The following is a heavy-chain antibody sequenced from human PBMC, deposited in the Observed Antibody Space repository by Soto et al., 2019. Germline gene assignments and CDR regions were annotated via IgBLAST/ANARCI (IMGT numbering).Heavy chain of an antibody. Sequence: GGSLRLSCAASGLSFSDHYMNWVRQAPGKGLEWVASITSSGSYVYYADSVKGRFSASRDNAKNSLSLQMDSLRPDDTAIYFCVKDEGIEAMDVWGQGTTVTVSS. J-gene: IGHJ6*02. D-gene: IGHD3-3*02. CDR3: VKDEGIEAMDV. CDR1: GLSFSDHY. V-gene: IGHV3-21*01. CDR2: ITSSGSYV.